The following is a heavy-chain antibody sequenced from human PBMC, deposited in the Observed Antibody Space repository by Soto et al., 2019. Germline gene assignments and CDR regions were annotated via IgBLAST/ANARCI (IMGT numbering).Heavy chain of an antibody. V-gene: IGHV3-21*01. Sequence: EVQLVESGGGLVKPGGSLRLSCAASGFTFSTFSMNWVRQAPGKGLEWVSSISSGSTYVYYADSVKGRFTISRDNVKNSLQLQMNSLRAEDTAVYYCARGWGTTVVTLDAFDIWGQGTMVTVSS. D-gene: IGHD2-21*02. J-gene: IGHJ3*02. CDR3: ARGWGTTVVTLDAFDI. CDR2: ISSGSTYV. CDR1: GFTFSTFS.